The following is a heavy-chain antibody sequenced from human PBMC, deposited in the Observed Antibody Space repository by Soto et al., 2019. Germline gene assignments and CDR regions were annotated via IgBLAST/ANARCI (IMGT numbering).Heavy chain of an antibody. Sequence: QVQLVQSGAEVKKPGSSVKVSCKAAGGTFSSYAISWVRQATVQGLEWMGGIIPIFGTANYAKKFQGRVTITADEYTITDDMELSSVGSDDTAVYCCARENCSGGSCYSSVCGQGTMVSVSS. V-gene: IGHV1-69*01. CDR3: ARENCSGGSCYSSV. J-gene: IGHJ3*01. D-gene: IGHD2-15*01. CDR2: IIPIFGTA. CDR1: GGTFSSYA.